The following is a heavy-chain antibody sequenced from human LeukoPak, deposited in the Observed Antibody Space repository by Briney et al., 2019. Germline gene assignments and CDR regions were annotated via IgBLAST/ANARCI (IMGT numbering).Heavy chain of an antibody. D-gene: IGHD2-15*01. J-gene: IGHJ4*02. Sequence: GGSLRLSCAASGFTFSSYAMSWVRQTPGKGLEWVSAITGSGGSTYYADSVKGRFVISRNNSKNTLYLQMASLRAEDTAIYYCAKDVEYSNGGKFDCWGQGTLVTVSS. CDR1: GFTFSSYA. CDR2: ITGSGGST. CDR3: AKDVEYSNGGKFDC. V-gene: IGHV3-23*01.